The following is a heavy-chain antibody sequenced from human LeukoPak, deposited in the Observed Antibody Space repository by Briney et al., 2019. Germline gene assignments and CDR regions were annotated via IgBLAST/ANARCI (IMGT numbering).Heavy chain of an antibody. Sequence: ASVKVSCKASGYTFSGHYMHWVRQAPGQGLEWMGWINPNTGRTEYAQKFQGRVTMTRDTSIRTAYMDLSRLRSDDTAVYYCARDAELAYCGGDCYSGWFDPWGQGTLVTVSS. D-gene: IGHD2-21*02. CDR2: INPNTGRT. CDR3: ARDAELAYCGGDCYSGWFDP. J-gene: IGHJ5*02. CDR1: GYTFSGHY. V-gene: IGHV1-2*02.